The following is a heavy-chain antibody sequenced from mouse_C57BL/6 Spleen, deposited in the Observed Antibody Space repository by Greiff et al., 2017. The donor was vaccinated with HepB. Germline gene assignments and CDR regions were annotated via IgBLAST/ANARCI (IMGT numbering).Heavy chain of an antibody. V-gene: IGHV5-17*01. Sequence: EVKLVESGGGLVKPGGSLKLSCAASGFTFSDYGMHWVRQAPEKGLEWVAYISSGSSTIYYADTVKGRFTISRDNAKNTLFLQMTSLRSEDTAMYYCARWGAVVGHYAMDYWGQGTSVTVSS. CDR3: ARWGAVVGHYAMDY. D-gene: IGHD1-1*01. J-gene: IGHJ4*01. CDR2: ISSGSSTI. CDR1: GFTFSDYG.